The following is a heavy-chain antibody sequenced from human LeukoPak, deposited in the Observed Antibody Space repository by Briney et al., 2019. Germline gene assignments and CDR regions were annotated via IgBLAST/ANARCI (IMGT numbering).Heavy chain of an antibody. CDR2: IYTNART. CDR1: GGSISSHY. D-gene: IGHD3-3*01. Sequence: PSETLSLTCTVSGGSISSHYWSWFRQPAGKGLEWIGRIYTNARTNFNPSLKSRVTMSVDTSKNQISLKLSSVTAADTAVCYCARDQRATIFGPFYFDRWGQGNLVTVSS. V-gene: IGHV4-4*07. CDR3: ARDQRATIFGPFYFDR. J-gene: IGHJ4*02.